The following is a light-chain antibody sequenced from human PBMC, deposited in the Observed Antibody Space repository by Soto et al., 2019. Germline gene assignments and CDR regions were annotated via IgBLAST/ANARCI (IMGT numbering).Light chain of an antibody. Sequence: SYELTQQPSVSVSPGQTARITCSGDALPKQFAYWYQQKAGQAPMLVIYKDNERPSGIPERFSGSSSGTTVTLTISGVQAEDEADYYCQSADSSGTFLWVFGGGTKLTVL. J-gene: IGLJ3*02. CDR2: KDN. CDR1: ALPKQF. CDR3: QSADSSGTFLWV. V-gene: IGLV3-25*03.